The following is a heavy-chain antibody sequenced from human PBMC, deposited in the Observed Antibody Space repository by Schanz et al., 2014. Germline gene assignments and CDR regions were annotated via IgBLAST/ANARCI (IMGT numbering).Heavy chain of an antibody. V-gene: IGHV3-7*03. CDR1: GFSFSGYG. CDR3: ARDPNSVNELDY. CDR2: IKQDGSEK. J-gene: IGHJ4*02. D-gene: IGHD5-12*01. Sequence: VQLVESGGGVAQPGGSLRLSCAASGFSFSGYGMHWVRQAPGKGLEWVANIKQDGSEKYYVDSVKGRFTISRDNAKNALYLQMNSLRADDTAVYYCARDPNSVNELDYWGQGTLVTVSS.